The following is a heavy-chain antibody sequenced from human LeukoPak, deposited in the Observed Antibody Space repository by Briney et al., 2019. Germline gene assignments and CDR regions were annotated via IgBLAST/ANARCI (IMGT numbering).Heavy chain of an antibody. CDR1: GFTFSSYA. CDR2: ISYDGSNK. V-gene: IGHV3-30-3*01. Sequence: PGGSLRLSCAASGFTFSSYAMHWVRQAPGKGLEWVAVISYDGSNKYYADSVKGRFTISRDNSKNTLYLQMNSLRAEDTAVYYCARGGIAVAPHNWFDPWGQGTLVTVSS. CDR3: ARGGIAVAPHNWFDP. J-gene: IGHJ5*02. D-gene: IGHD6-19*01.